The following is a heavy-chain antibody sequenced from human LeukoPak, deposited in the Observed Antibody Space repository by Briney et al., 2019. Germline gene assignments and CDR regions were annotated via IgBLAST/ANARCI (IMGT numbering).Heavy chain of an antibody. V-gene: IGHV4-34*01. CDR3: ARAEQLWFRYYGMDV. J-gene: IGHJ6*02. CDR2: INHSGST. CDR1: GGSFSGYY. Sequence: SETLSLTCAVYGGSFSGYYWSWIRQPPGKGLEWIGEINHSGSTNYNPSLKSRVTISVDTSKNQFSLKLSSVTAADTAVYYCARAEQLWFRYYGMDVWGQGTTVTVSS. D-gene: IGHD5-18*01.